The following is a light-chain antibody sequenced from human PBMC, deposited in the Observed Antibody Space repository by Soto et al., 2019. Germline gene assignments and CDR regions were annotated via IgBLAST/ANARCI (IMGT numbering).Light chain of an antibody. CDR3: NSYTSNRNLV. CDR1: SSDVGGYKY. V-gene: IGLV2-14*01. Sequence: QSALTQPASVSGSPGQSITISCTGTSSDVGGYKYVSWYQHHPGKAPKLMIYEVSNRPSGVSNRFSGSKSGNTASLTISGLQPEDEADYYCNSYTSNRNLVFGGGTKLTVL. CDR2: EVS. J-gene: IGLJ3*02.